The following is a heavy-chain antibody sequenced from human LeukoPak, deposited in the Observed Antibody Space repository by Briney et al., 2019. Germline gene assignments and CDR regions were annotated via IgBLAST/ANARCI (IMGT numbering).Heavy chain of an antibody. CDR2: IYYSGST. Sequence: SQTLSLTCTVSGGSISSGDYYWSWIRQPPGNGLEWIGYIYYSGSTYYNPSLKSRVTISVDTSKNQFSLKLSSVTAADTAVYYCASGYYYDSSGPLYYFDYWGQGTLVTVSS. D-gene: IGHD3-22*01. V-gene: IGHV4-30-4*01. J-gene: IGHJ4*02. CDR3: ASGYYYDSSGPLYYFDY. CDR1: GGSISSGDYY.